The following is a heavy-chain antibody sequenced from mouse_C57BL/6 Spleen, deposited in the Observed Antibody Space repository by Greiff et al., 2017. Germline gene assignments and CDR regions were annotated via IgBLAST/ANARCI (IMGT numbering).Heavy chain of an antibody. V-gene: IGHV1-74*01. CDR2: IHPSDSDT. D-gene: IGHD2-5*01. CDR1: GYTFTSYW. J-gene: IGHJ1*03. Sequence: VQLQQPGAELVKPGASVKVSCKASGYTFTSYWMHWVKQRPGQGLEWIGRIHPSDSDTNYNQKFKGKATLTVDKSYSSAYMQLSILTSADSAVYYCAIKKLSNYCYFDVWGTGTTVTVSS. CDR3: AIKKLSNYCYFDV.